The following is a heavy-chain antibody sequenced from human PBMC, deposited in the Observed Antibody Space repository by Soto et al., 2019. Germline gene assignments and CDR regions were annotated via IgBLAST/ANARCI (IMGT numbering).Heavy chain of an antibody. CDR2: IYYTGST. CDR1: GGSISSGAYY. J-gene: IGHJ4*02. Sequence: QVQLQESGPGLVKPSQTLSLTCTVSGGSISSGAYYWSWIRQHPGKGLEWIGYIYYTGSTYYNPSLKSRLTISVDTSKNPFPLKLSSVTAADTAVYYCARSTLEYYYDSSVGYWGQGTLVTVSS. CDR3: ARSTLEYYYDSSVGY. D-gene: IGHD3-22*01. V-gene: IGHV4-31*03.